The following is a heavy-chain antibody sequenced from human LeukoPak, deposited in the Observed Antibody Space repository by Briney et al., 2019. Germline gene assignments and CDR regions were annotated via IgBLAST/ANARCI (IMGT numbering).Heavy chain of an antibody. D-gene: IGHD3-9*01. CDR3: ARRGDILTDYAFDY. V-gene: IGHV4-39*01. J-gene: IGHJ4*02. CDR2: IYYSGTT. CDR1: GGSITSNSHH. Sequence: SETLSLTCTVSGGSITSNSHHWDWIRQAPGKGLEWIGNIYYSGTTSYNPSLQSRVSISVDTSKNQFSLRLSSVTAADTAVYYCARRGDILTDYAFDYWAREPWSPSPQ.